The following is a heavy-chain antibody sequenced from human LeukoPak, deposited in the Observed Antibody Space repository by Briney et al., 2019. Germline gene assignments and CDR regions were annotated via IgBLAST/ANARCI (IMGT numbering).Heavy chain of an antibody. V-gene: IGHV4-39*02. CDR3: AREVEEREIAAAGTMVRDYYYYYYMDV. Sequence: SETLSLTCTVSGGSISSSSYYWGWIRQPPGKGLEWIGSIYYSGSTYYNPSLKSRVTISVDTSKNQFSLKLSSVTAADTAVYYCAREVEEREIAAAGTMVRDYYYYYYMDVWGKGTTVTISS. J-gene: IGHJ6*03. CDR1: GGSISSSSYY. CDR2: IYYSGST. D-gene: IGHD6-13*01.